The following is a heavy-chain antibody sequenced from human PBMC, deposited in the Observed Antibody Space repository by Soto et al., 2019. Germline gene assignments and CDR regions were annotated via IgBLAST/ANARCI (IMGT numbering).Heavy chain of an antibody. J-gene: IGHJ3*02. V-gene: IGHV1-3*01. CDR1: GYTFTSSA. CDR2: INAGNGNT. CDR3: ARAVEMSGTTIAAFDI. Sequence: ASVQVSGEASGYTFTSSAMHWVRQAPGQRLEWRGWINAGNGNTKYPQKFQGRVTITRDTSASTAYMELSSLRSEDTTVYYCARAVEMSGTTIAAFDIWGQGTMVTVSS. D-gene: IGHD1-7*01.